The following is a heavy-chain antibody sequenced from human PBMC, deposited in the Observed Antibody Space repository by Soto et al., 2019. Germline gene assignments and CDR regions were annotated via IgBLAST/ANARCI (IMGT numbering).Heavy chain of an antibody. D-gene: IGHD3-10*02. CDR3: ARTGLTMSNDAFDI. J-gene: IGHJ3*02. CDR1: GASISNDY. Sequence: QVQLRESGPGLVEPSETLSLTCTVSGASISNDYWSWIRQPPGKGLEWIGNIYNTGRTNYNPSLTSRVSFLVDMSKNQFSLKMSSVTAADTAVYYCARTGLTMSNDAFDIWGQGTTVIVSS. CDR2: IYNTGRT. V-gene: IGHV4-59*01.